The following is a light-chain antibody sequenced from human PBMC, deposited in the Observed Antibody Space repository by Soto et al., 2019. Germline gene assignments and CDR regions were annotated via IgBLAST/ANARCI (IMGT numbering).Light chain of an antibody. CDR3: QQRSNWPLLT. CDR1: QSVSSS. V-gene: IGKV3-11*01. J-gene: IGKJ4*01. CDR2: DAS. Sequence: EIVLTQSPATLSLSPGERATLSCRASQSVSSSLAWYQQKPGQAPRLLIYDASTRATGIPARFSGSGSGTDFTLTSSSLEPEDFAVYYWQQRSNWPLLTFGGGTKVEIK.